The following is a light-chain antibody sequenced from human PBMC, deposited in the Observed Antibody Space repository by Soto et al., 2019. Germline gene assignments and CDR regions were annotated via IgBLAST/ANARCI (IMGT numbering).Light chain of an antibody. Sequence: QSVLTQPASVSGSPGQSITISCTGTSSEVGGYNYVSWYQQHPGKAPKLMIYDVSNRPSGVSNRFSGSKSGNTASLTISGLQAEAEADYYCSSYTSSSTPPYVFGPGTKVTVL. CDR3: SSYTSSSTPPYV. V-gene: IGLV2-14*01. CDR1: SSEVGGYNY. J-gene: IGLJ1*01. CDR2: DVS.